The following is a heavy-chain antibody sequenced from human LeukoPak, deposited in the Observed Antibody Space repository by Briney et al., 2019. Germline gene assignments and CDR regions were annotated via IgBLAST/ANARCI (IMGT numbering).Heavy chain of an antibody. CDR2: IYHSGNT. CDR1: GGSISSGGYY. Sequence: PSETLSLTCTVSGGSISSGGYYWSWIRQPPGKGLEWIGYIYHSGNTYYNPSLKSRVIISVDRSKNQFSLKVSSVTAADTAVYYCARESDDFWSGYRDYWGQGTLVTVSS. V-gene: IGHV4-30-2*01. D-gene: IGHD3-3*01. J-gene: IGHJ4*02. CDR3: ARESDDFWSGYRDY.